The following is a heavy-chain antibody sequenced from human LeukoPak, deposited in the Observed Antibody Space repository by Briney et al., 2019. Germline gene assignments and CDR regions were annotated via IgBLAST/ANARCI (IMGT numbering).Heavy chain of an antibody. J-gene: IGHJ4*02. Sequence: GGSLRLSCAASGSTFDDNAMHCVRQPPGKGLGLDSGISLNSGSIGYADSVKGRFTISRDNAKNSLYLQMNSLRAEDTALYYCAKDLAYSSCWEGFDYWGQGTLVTVSS. CDR2: ISLNSGSI. D-gene: IGHD6-13*01. CDR3: AKDLAYSSCWEGFDY. V-gene: IGHV3-9*01. CDR1: GSTFDDNA.